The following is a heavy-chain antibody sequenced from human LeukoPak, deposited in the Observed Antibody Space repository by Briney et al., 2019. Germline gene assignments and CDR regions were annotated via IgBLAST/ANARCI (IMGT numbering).Heavy chain of an antibody. J-gene: IGHJ4*02. CDR2: ISTSSNTI. CDR3: TTSAYDYVWAYYFDY. D-gene: IGHD3-16*01. Sequence: GGSLRLSCAASGFTFSSYSMNWVRQAPGKGLEWVSYISTSSNTIHYADSVKGRFTISRDNAKNSLYLQMSSLRDEDTAVYYCTTSAYDYVWAYYFDYWGQGTLVTVSS. V-gene: IGHV3-48*02. CDR1: GFTFSSYS.